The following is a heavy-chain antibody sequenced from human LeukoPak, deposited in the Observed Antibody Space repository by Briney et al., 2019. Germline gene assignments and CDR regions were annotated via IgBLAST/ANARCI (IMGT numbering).Heavy chain of an antibody. J-gene: IGHJ4*02. V-gene: IGHV4-30-4*01. Sequence: PSETLSLTSTVSGGSISSGDYYWSWIRQPPGKGLEWIGYIYYSGSTYYNPSLKSRVTISVDRSKNQFSLKLSSVTAADTAVYYRARGGGIFGVVGFDYWGQGTLVTVSS. CDR1: GGSISSGDYY. CDR2: IYYSGST. CDR3: ARGGGIFGVVGFDY. D-gene: IGHD3-3*01.